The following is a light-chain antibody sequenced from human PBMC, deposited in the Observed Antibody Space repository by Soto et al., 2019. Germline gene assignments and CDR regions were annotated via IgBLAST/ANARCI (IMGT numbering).Light chain of an antibody. J-gene: IGKJ1*01. CDR3: QQYSSLPRT. V-gene: IGKV3-20*01. CDR1: QCVSGSF. CDR2: GAS. Sequence: IVLTQSPGTLSLAPGERATLSCRASQCVSGSFLAWYQQKPGQAPRLLIYGASNRATGIPDRFSGSGSGTDFTLTISRLEPEDFAVYYCQQYSSLPRTFGQGTKVDI.